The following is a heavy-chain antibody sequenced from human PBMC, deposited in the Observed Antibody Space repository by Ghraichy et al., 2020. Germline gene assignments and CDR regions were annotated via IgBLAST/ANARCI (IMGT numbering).Heavy chain of an antibody. D-gene: IGHD3-10*01. J-gene: IGHJ5*02. CDR3: ARVDRDYYGSGSYYNWFDP. CDR1: GGSISSGGYS. V-gene: IGHV4-30-2*01. CDR2: IYHSGST. Sequence: SETLSLTCAVSGGSISSGGYSWSWIRQPPGKGLEWIGYIYHSGSTYYNPSLKSRVTISVDRSKNQFSLKLSSVTAADTAVYYCARVDRDYYGSGSYYNWFDPWGQGTLVTVSS.